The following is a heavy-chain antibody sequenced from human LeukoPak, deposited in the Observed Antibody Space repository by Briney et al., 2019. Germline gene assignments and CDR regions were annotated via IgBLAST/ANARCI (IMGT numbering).Heavy chain of an antibody. Sequence: SETLSLTCTVPGGSISSSSYYWGWIRQPPGKGLEWIGSIYYSGSTYYNPSLKSRVTISVDTSKNQCSLKLSSVTAADTAVYYCARSTVLALTEEYYFDYWGQGTLVTVSS. CDR1: GGSISSSSYY. CDR3: ARSTVLALTEEYYFDY. V-gene: IGHV4-39*07. D-gene: IGHD4-17*01. J-gene: IGHJ4*02. CDR2: IYYSGST.